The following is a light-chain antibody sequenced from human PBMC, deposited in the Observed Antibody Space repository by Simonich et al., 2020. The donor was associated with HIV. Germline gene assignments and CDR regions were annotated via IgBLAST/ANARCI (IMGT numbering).Light chain of an antibody. V-gene: IGKV4-1*01. CDR2: WAS. CDR1: QSVLYSSNNKNY. CDR3: HQYSSTPQT. Sequence: DIVMTQSPDSLAVSLGERATINCKSSQSVLYSSNNKNYLAWYQQKPGQPPKLLIYWASTRESGVPDRFSGSGSWTDFTLTISSLQAEDVAVYYCHQYSSTPQTFGQGTKVEIK. J-gene: IGKJ1*01.